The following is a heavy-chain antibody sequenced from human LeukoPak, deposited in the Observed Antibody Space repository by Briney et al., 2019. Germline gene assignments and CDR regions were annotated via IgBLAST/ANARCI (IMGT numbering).Heavy chain of an antibody. Sequence: GGSLRLSCTASGFAFTSYWMLWVRQAPGKGLEWVGNINQDASEINYVDSVRGRFTISRDNAKNSLHLQMNSLRAEDTAVYYCATDRDNSDWQKRFDSWGQGTLVTVSS. CDR3: ATDRDNSDWQKRFDS. D-gene: IGHD2-21*02. J-gene: IGHJ4*02. CDR1: GFAFTSYW. V-gene: IGHV3-7*01. CDR2: INQDASEI.